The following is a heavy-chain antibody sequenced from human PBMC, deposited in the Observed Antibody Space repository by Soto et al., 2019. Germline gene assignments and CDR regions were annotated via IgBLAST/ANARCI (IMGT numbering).Heavy chain of an antibody. V-gene: IGHV4-31*03. CDR2: IYYSGST. J-gene: IGHJ4*02. CDR1: GGSISSGGYY. CDR3: ARVTVTYASLDY. Sequence: SETLSLTCTVSGGSISSGGYYWSWIRQHPGKGLEWIGYIYYSGSTYYNPSLKSRVTISVDTSKNQFSLKLSSVTAADTAVYYCARVTVTYASLDYWGQGTLVTVSS. D-gene: IGHD4-17*01.